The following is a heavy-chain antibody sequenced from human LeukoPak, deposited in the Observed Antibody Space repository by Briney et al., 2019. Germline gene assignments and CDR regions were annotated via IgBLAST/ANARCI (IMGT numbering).Heavy chain of an antibody. CDR2: IWPDDSDK. D-gene: IGHD5-24*01. J-gene: IGHJ4*02. CDR3: GRQGKDGYRVVDY. V-gene: IGHV5-51*01. CDR1: GYSFTSYW. Sequence: GESLKISCKGSGYSFTSYWIGWVRQVPGKGLEWMGIIWPDDSDKRYSPSFQGQVTISADKSISTAYLQWSSLKASDTAMYYCGRQGKDGYRVVDYWGQGTLVTVSS.